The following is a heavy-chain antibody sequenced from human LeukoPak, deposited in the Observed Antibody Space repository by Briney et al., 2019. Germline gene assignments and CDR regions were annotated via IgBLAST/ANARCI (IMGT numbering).Heavy chain of an antibody. CDR2: IYYSGST. CDR3: ASDGKYYYYGMDV. CDR1: GGSISSYY. V-gene: IGHV4-59*01. Sequence: SETLSLTCTVSGGSISSYYWSWIRQPPGKGLEWIGYIYYSGSTNYNPSLKSRVTISVDTSKNQFSLKLSSVTAADTAVYYCASDGKYYYYGMDVWGQGTTVTVSS. J-gene: IGHJ6*02. D-gene: IGHD1-14*01.